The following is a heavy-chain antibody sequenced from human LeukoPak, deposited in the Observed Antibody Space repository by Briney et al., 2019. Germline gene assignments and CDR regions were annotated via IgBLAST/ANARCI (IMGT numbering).Heavy chain of an antibody. J-gene: IGHJ3*02. Sequence: GGSLRLSCAASGLTFNTYSMNWVRQTPGKGLEWVSYISSGSSAIYYADSVKGRFTISRDNAKNSLYLQLNSLRAEDTAVYYCARAPTWSAAFDIWGQGTMVTVSS. V-gene: IGHV3-48*01. CDR1: GLTFNTYS. D-gene: IGHD2-8*02. CDR2: ISSGSSAI. CDR3: ARAPTWSAAFDI.